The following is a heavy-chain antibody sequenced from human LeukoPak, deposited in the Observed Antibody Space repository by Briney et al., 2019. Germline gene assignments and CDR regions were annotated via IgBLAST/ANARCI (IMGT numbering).Heavy chain of an antibody. CDR3: TTERAGTSGYIVFDD. J-gene: IGHJ4*02. D-gene: IGHD1-1*01. CDR1: GFTFRNYW. Sequence: GGSLRLSCAASGFTFRNYWMHWVRQAPGKGLVWVSRITRDEITTYADSVKGRFTISRDNAKNMLYLQMNSLTAEDTAVYYCTTERAGTSGYIVFDDWGQGTLVTVSS. V-gene: IGHV3-74*01. CDR2: ITRDEIT.